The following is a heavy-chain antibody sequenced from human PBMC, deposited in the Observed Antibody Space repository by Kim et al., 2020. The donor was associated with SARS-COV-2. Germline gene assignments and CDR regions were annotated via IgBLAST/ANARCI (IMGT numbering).Heavy chain of an antibody. D-gene: IGHD6-13*01. CDR3: AKDTPPKQQLVQGYFDY. CDR2: ISGSGGST. CDR1: GFTFSSYA. V-gene: IGHV3-23*01. J-gene: IGHJ4*02. Sequence: GGSLRLSCAASGFTFSSYAMSWVRQAPGKGLEWVSAISGSGGSTYYADSVKGRFTISRDNSKNTLYLQMNSLRAEDTAVYYCAKDTPPKQQLVQGYFDYWGQGTLVTVSS.